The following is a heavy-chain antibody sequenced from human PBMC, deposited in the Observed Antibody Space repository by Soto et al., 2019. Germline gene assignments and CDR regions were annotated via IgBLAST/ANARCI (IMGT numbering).Heavy chain of an antibody. J-gene: IGHJ4*02. CDR1: GGTFSSYT. Sequence: ASVKVSCKASGGTFSSYTISWVRQAPGQGLEWMGRIIPILGIVNYAQKFQGRVTITADKSTSTAYMELSSLRSEDTAVYYCEGFKGSSPTIDYWGQGTLVTVSS. D-gene: IGHD2-2*01. CDR3: EGFKGSSPTIDY. V-gene: IGHV1-69*02. CDR2: IIPILGIV.